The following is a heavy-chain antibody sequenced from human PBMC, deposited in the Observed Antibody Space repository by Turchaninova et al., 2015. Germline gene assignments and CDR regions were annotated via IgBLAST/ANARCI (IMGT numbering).Heavy chain of an antibody. D-gene: IGHD3-22*01. CDR3: AREGYYHTSGVPI. V-gene: IGHV4-39*07. CDR2: ISATGPP. Sequence: QLQLQGSGPGLVNPSVTLSLTCTVSGGSISRRTFFWGWIRQPPGRGLEWIGSISATGPPLYHPSLKLRVTMSVDASKNQFALKVTSVTAADTAMYYCAREGYYHTSGVPIWGQGTMVTVSS. J-gene: IGHJ3*02. CDR1: GGSISRRTFF.